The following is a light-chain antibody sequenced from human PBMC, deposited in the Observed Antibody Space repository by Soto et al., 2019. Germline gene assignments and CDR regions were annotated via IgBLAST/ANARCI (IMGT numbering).Light chain of an antibody. Sequence: EIMLTQSPGTLSLSPGEGATLSCRASQSIISSYLAWFQQKPGQSLRLPIYGASSRATRIPDRFSGIGFGTHFSRTISRLETEDIAVYYCQQFATSPGTLGQGTNLEIK. CDR1: QSIISSY. J-gene: IGKJ1*01. CDR3: QQFATSPGT. V-gene: IGKV3-20*01. CDR2: GAS.